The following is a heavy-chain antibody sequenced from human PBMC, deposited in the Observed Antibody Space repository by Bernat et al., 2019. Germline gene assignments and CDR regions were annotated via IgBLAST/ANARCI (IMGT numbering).Heavy chain of an antibody. CDR2: ISSDGSTT. CDR1: GFTFSNYW. CDR3: ARDLVVPIAVAGTGVHDAFDI. D-gene: IGHD6-19*01. Sequence: EVQLVESGGGFVQPGGSLRLSCAASGFTFSNYWMHWVRQAPGKGLVWVSRISSDGSTTSYVDSVKGRFTISRDNAKNTLFLQMNSLRAEDTAVYYCARDLVVPIAVAGTGVHDAFDIWGQGTMVTVSS. V-gene: IGHV3-74*01. J-gene: IGHJ3*02.